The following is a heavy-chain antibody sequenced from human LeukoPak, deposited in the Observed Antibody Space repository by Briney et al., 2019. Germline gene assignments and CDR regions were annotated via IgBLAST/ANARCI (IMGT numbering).Heavy chain of an antibody. J-gene: IGHJ4*02. CDR2: IHYTGST. V-gene: IGHV4-59*08. Sequence: SETPSLTCTVSGGSISGYYWSWLRQPPGKGLQFIGYIHYTGSTNYNPSLESRVTLSVDTSKNQFSLKLRSVTAADTAVYYCARLSKDTVVLPAAMAHYFDYWGQGTLVTVSS. CDR1: GGSISGYY. CDR3: ARLSKDTVVLPAAMAHYFDY. D-gene: IGHD2-2*01.